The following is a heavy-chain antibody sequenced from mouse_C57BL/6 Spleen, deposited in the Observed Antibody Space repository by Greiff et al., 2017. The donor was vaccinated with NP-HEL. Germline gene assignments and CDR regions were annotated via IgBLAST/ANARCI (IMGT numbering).Heavy chain of an antibody. CDR1: GYSFTSYY. CDR3: AREGLTTVVAHFDY. D-gene: IGHD1-1*01. Sequence: VQGVESGPELVKPGASVKISCKASGYSFTSYYIHWVKQRPGQGLEWIGWIYPGSGNTKYNEKFKGKATLTADTSSSTAYMQLSSLTSEDSAIYYCAREGLTTVVAHFDYWGQGTTLTVSS. V-gene: IGHV1-66*01. CDR2: IYPGSGNT. J-gene: IGHJ2*01.